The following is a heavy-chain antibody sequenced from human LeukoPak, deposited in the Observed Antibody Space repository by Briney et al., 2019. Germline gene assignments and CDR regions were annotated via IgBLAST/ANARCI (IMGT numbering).Heavy chain of an antibody. J-gene: IGHJ6*03. CDR3: ASSSSALLFYYFYSMDV. D-gene: IGHD6-6*01. V-gene: IGHV7-4-1*02. Sequence: ASVKVSCKASGNTFTNYALNWVRQAPGQGPEWMGWINTNTGNPTYAQAFTGRFVFSLDTSVTTAYLQISSLKAEDTAVYYCASSSSALLFYYFYSMDVWGKGTTVTVSS. CDR2: INTNTGNP. CDR1: GNTFTNYA.